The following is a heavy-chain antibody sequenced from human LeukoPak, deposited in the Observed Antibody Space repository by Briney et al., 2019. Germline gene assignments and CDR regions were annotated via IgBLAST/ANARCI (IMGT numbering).Heavy chain of an antibody. J-gene: IGHJ6*04. CDR1: GFTFSSYS. Sequence: PGGSLRLSCAASGFTFSSYSMNWVRQAPGKGLEWVSSISSSSSYIYYADSVKGRLTISRDNAKNSLYLQMNSLRAEDTAVYYCARDPYYYGSGSHLGYYYYGMDVWGKGTTVTVSS. V-gene: IGHV3-21*01. D-gene: IGHD3-10*01. CDR3: ARDPYYYGSGSHLGYYYYGMDV. CDR2: ISSSSSYI.